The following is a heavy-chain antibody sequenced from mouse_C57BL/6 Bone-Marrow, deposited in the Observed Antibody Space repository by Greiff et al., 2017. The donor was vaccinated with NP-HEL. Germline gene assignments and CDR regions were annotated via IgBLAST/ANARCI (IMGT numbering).Heavy chain of an antibody. V-gene: IGHV2-2*01. J-gene: IGHJ2*01. D-gene: IGHD1-1*01. CDR2: ICSGGST. Sequence: VQLQESGPGLVQPSQCLSITCTVSGFSLTSYGVHWVRQSPGKGLEWLGVICSGGSTDHNAAFISSLSISKDNSKSKVFFKMNSLQADDTAIYYCARSHYGSTYFDYWGQGTTLTVSS. CDR1: GFSLTSYG. CDR3: ARSHYGSTYFDY.